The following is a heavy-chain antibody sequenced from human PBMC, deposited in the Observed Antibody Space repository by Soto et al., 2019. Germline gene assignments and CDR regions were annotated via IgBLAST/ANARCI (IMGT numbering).Heavy chain of an antibody. J-gene: IGHJ6*02. Sequence: SETLSLTCTVSGGSIRSYYCSWIRQPTGKGLEWIGYIYYSGSTNYNPSLKSRVTISVDTSKNQFSLKLSSVTAADTAVYYCARDLVGGDYYYYGMDVWGQGTTVTVSS. CDR3: ARDLVGGDYYYYGMDV. V-gene: IGHV4-59*01. CDR1: GGSIRSYY. CDR2: IYYSGST. D-gene: IGHD2-8*02.